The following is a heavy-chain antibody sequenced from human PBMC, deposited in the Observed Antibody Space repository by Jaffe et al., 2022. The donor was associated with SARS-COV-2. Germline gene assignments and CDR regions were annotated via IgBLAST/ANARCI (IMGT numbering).Heavy chain of an antibody. CDR3: ARVNKDTSIWLSYGTYDYYYYMDV. CDR1: GGSVNSGSYY. D-gene: IGHD6-13*01. CDR2: IYYSGST. J-gene: IGHJ6*03. Sequence: QVQLQESGPGLVKPSETLSLTCTVSGGSVNSGSYYWNWVRQPPGKGLEWIGYIYYSGSTNYNPSLKSRLTISVDTSKNQFSLKVSSVTAADTAVYYCARVNKDTSIWLSYGTYDYYYYMDVWGKGTTVTVSS. V-gene: IGHV4-61*01.